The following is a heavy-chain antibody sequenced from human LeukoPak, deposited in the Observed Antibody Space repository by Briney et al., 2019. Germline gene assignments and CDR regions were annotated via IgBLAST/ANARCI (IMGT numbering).Heavy chain of an antibody. CDR3: TRGMLRQPPDY. J-gene: IGHJ4*02. CDR1: GLNVTNNF. CDR2: MYSGGST. Sequence: GGSLRLSCAASGLNVTNNFMTWVRQAPGKGLEWVSVMYSGGSTYYADSVKGRFTISRDNSKNTLYLQMNSLRVEDTAIYYCTRGMLRQPPDYWGQGMLVTVSS. D-gene: IGHD3-10*02. V-gene: IGHV3-53*05.